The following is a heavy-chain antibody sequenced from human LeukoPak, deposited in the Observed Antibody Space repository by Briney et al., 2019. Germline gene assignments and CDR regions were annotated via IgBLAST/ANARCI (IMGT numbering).Heavy chain of an antibody. CDR3: AREGGRYYDN. J-gene: IGHJ4*02. D-gene: IGHD3-16*01. CDR1: GFTFSSYG. V-gene: IGHV3-21*01. CDR2: ISSSSSYI. Sequence: GGSLRLSCAASGFTFSSYGMRWVRQAPGKGLEWVSSISSSSSYIYYADSVKGRFTISRDNAKNSLYLQMNSLRAEDTVVYYCAREGGRYYDNWGQGTLVTVSS.